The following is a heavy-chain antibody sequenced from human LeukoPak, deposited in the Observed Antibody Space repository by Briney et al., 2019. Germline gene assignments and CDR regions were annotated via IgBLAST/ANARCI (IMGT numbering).Heavy chain of an antibody. Sequence: GGSLRLSCAASGFTFSHYYMNWLRQAPGKGLEWVSYISSSGDTIYYADSVKGRFTISRDNAKNSLYLQMNSLRAEDTAIYYCARPPQSYYYYYMGVWGKGTTVTVSS. CDR2: ISSSGDTI. CDR3: ARPPQSYYYYYMGV. V-gene: IGHV3-11*01. CDR1: GFTFSHYY. J-gene: IGHJ6*03.